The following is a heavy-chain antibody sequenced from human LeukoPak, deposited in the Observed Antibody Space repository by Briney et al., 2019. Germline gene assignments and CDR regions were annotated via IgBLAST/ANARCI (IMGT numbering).Heavy chain of an antibody. J-gene: IGHJ3*02. D-gene: IGHD5/OR15-5a*01. CDR3: ARSPLSIAAFDI. CDR1: GYTFTSYD. Sequence: ASVKVSCKASGYTFTSYDINWVRQATGQGLEWMGWMNPNSGNTGYAQKFQGRVTMTRNTSISTAYMELSSLRSEDTAVYYCARSPLSIAAFDIWGQGTMVTVSS. CDR2: MNPNSGNT. V-gene: IGHV1-8*01.